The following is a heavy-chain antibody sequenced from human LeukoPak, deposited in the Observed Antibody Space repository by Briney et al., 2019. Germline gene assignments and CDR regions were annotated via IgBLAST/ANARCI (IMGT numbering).Heavy chain of an antibody. V-gene: IGHV1-2*02. J-gene: IGHJ6*03. D-gene: IGHD1-26*01. Sequence: ASVKVSCKASGYTFTGYYMHWVRQAPGQGLEWMGCVNPNSGGTNYAQKFQVSVTMTRDTSISTAYMELSRLRSDDTAVYYCAAHQSGSYTYYYYMDVWGNGTTVTVSS. CDR1: GYTFTGYY. CDR3: AAHQSGSYTYYYYMDV. CDR2: VNPNSGGT.